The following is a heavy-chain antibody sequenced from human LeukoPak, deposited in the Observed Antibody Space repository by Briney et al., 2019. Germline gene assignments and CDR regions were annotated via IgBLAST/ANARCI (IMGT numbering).Heavy chain of an antibody. D-gene: IGHD6-6*01. V-gene: IGHV3-74*01. Sequence: GGSLRLSCEASGFTFSRYWMHWVRQAPGKGLVWVSRITSDGSSTTYADSVKGRFTISRDNAKNTLYLQMNSPRAEDTAVYYCASLFLCYGCSTSSDSFNIWGQGTMLTVSS. CDR2: ITSDGSST. CDR1: GFTFSRYW. CDR3: ASLFLCYGCSTSSDSFNI. J-gene: IGHJ3*02.